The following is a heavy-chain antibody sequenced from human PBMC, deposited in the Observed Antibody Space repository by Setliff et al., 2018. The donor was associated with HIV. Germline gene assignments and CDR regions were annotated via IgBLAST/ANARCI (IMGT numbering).Heavy chain of an antibody. V-gene: IGHV7-4-1*02. CDR3: ARVRTSYNFWVGDVFDP. D-gene: IGHD1-1*01. J-gene: IGHJ5*02. CDR1: GHNFTNYG. CDR2: INTNTGYP. Sequence: GASVKVSCKASGHNFTNYGINWVRQDPGQGLEWMGWINTNTGYPTCAQASRGRFVFSLDTSVSTAYLEISSLEAEDTAVYFCARVRTSYNFWVGDVFDPWGQGTLVTVS.